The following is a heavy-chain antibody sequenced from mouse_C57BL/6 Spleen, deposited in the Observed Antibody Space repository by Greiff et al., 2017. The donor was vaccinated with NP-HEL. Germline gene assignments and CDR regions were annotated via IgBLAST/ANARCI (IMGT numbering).Heavy chain of an antibody. D-gene: IGHD4-1*01. V-gene: IGHV1-82*01. CDR3: ARRELAYFDY. CDR2: IYPGDGDT. J-gene: IGHJ2*01. CDR1: GYAFSSSW. Sequence: VQLQQSGPELVKPGASVKISCKASGYAFSSSWMNWVKQRPGKGLEWIGRIYPGDGDTNYNGKFKGKATLTADKSSSTAYMQLSSLTSEDSAVYFCARRELAYFDYWGQGTTLTVSS.